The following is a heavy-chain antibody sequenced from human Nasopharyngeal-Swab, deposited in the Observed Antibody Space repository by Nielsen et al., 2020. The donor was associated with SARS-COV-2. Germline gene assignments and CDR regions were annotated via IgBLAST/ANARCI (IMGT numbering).Heavy chain of an antibody. CDR2: ISGSGGST. D-gene: IGHD2-8*01. Sequence: GESLKISCAASGFTFSSYAMSWVRQAPGKGLEWVSAISGSGGSTYYADSVKGRFTISRDNSKNTLYLQMNSLRAEDTAVYYCAKDSCTNGVCYYDYWSQGSLVTVSS. J-gene: IGHJ4*02. V-gene: IGHV3-23*01. CDR3: AKDSCTNGVCYYDY. CDR1: GFTFSSYA.